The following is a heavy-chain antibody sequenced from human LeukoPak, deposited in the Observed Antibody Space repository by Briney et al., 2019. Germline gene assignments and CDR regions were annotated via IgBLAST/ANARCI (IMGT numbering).Heavy chain of an antibody. CDR3: ARESFAARWD. Sequence: GGSLRLSCAASGFTFSSYWMSWVRQAPGKGLEWVADIKQDGSQKYYVDSVKGRFTISRDNANNLLYLQMNSLRAEDTAVYYCARESFAARWDWGQGTLVTVSS. D-gene: IGHD6-6*01. V-gene: IGHV3-7*01. J-gene: IGHJ4*02. CDR1: GFTFSSYW. CDR2: IKQDGSQK.